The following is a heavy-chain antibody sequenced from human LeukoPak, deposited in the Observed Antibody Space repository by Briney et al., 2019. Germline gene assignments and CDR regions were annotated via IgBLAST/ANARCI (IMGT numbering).Heavy chain of an antibody. Sequence: EASVKVSCKASGYTFTSYYMHWVRQAPGQGLEWMGIINPSGGSTSYAQKFQGRVTMTRDTSTSTVYMELSSLRSEDTAVYYCARALPPARYFDWFTGGYYYYGMDVWGQGTTVTVSS. D-gene: IGHD3-9*01. CDR3: ARALPPARYFDWFTGGYYYYGMDV. J-gene: IGHJ6*02. CDR2: INPSGGST. CDR1: GYTFTSYY. V-gene: IGHV1-46*01.